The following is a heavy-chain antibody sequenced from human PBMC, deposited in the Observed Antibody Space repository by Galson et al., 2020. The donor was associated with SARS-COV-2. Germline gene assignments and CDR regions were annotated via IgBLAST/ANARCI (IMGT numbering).Heavy chain of an antibody. J-gene: IGHJ6*02. D-gene: IGHD6-13*01. CDR1: GGSISSSSYY. CDR2: IYYSGST. CDR3: GIAENGDYYYYYGMDF. V-gene: IGHV4-39*01. Sequence: SETLSLTCTVSGGSISSSSYYWGWIRQPPGKGLEWIGSIYYSGSTYYNPSLKSRVTISVDTSKNQFSLKLSSVTAADTAVYYCGIAENGDYYYYYGMDFWGQGTTVTVSS.